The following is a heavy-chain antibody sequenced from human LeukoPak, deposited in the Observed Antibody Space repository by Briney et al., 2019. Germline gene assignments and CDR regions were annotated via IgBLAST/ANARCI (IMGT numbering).Heavy chain of an antibody. J-gene: IGHJ4*02. CDR2: ISYDGSNK. V-gene: IGHV3-30-3*01. CDR3: ANWDHDDYVWGSYTDLGGY. D-gene: IGHD3-16*01. CDR1: GFTFSSYA. Sequence: GGSLRLSCAASGFTFSSYAMHWVRQAPGKGLEWVAVISYDGSNKYYADSVKGRFTISRDNSKNTLYLQMNSLRAEDTAVYYCANWDHDDYVWGSYTDLGGYWGQGTLVTVSS.